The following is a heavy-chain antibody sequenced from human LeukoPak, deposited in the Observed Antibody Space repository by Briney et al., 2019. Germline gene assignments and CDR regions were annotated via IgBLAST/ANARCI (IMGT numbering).Heavy chain of an antibody. J-gene: IGHJ3*02. CDR1: GFTFSTYG. CDR3: AKESGDHFEAFDI. Sequence: PGGSLRLSCAASGFTFSTYGMHWVRQAPGKGLEWVAFMRYDGTNKYYADSVKGRFTISRDNSKTTLYLQMSSLGAEDTAVYYCAKESGDHFEAFDIWGQGTMVTVSS. V-gene: IGHV3-30*02. CDR2: MRYDGTNK. D-gene: IGHD1-26*01.